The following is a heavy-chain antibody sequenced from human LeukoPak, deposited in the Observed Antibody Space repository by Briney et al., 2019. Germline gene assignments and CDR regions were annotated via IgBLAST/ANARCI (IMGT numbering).Heavy chain of an antibody. D-gene: IGHD3-16*01. CDR3: ARAMSTFGGVRNYFDS. CDR1: GFTFSGSA. CDR2: IRTKPNSYAT. Sequence: PGGSLRLSCGASGFTFSGSAMHWVRQPSGKGLEWIGRIRTKPNSYATAYAASLKGRFTISRDNSKNTLYLQMNSLRAEDTAVYYCARAMSTFGGVRNYFDSWGQGTLVTVSS. J-gene: IGHJ4*02. V-gene: IGHV3-73*01.